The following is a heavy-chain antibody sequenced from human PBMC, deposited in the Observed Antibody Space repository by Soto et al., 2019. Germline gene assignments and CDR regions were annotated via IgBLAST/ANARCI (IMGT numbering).Heavy chain of an antibody. Sequence: ASVKVSCKASGYTFTSYGISWVRQAPGQGLEWMGWISAYNGNTNYAQKFQGRVTMTRDTSTSTVYMELSSLRSEDTAVYYCARSTLYYDSSGYTDLDVWGQGTTVTVSS. CDR1: GYTFTSYG. J-gene: IGHJ6*02. V-gene: IGHV1-18*01. D-gene: IGHD3-22*01. CDR2: ISAYNGNT. CDR3: ARSTLYYDSSGYTDLDV.